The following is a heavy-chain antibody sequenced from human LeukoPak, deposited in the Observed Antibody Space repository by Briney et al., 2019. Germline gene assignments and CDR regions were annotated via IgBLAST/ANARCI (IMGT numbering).Heavy chain of an antibody. CDR3: AQERTMYSSGYDY. V-gene: IGHV3-43*01. CDR1: GFTFDDYT. CDR2: ISWDGGST. Sequence: TGGSLRLSCAASGFTFDDYTMHWVRQAPGKGLEWLCLISWDGGSTYYADSVKGRFTISRDNSKTSLYLQMNSLRSEDTALYYCAQERTMYSSGYDYWGQGTLVTVSS. D-gene: IGHD6-19*01. J-gene: IGHJ4*02.